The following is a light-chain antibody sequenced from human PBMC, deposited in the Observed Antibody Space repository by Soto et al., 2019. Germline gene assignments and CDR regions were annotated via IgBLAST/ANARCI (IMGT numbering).Light chain of an antibody. V-gene: IGKV1-5*01. CDR2: DVS. Sequence: DIQMTQSPSTLSASVGDRVTITCRASQSISRWLAWYQQKPGKAPKLLIYDVSSLESGVPSRFSGSGSGTAFALTISSLQHDDVATYYCQQYNTFWTFGQGTKVEIK. J-gene: IGKJ1*01. CDR3: QQYNTFWT. CDR1: QSISRW.